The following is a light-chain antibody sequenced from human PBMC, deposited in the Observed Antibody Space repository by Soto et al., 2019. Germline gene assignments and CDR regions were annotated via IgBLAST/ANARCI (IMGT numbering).Light chain of an antibody. CDR2: GAS. Sequence: EIVMMQSPATLSVNTGERATLSCTASQSVTTNLAWYQQKPGQAPRILIYGASTRATGVPARFSGSGSGTEFTLTISSLLSEDFAVYYCQQYNYWPRTFGQGTKVDI. V-gene: IGKV3-15*01. CDR3: QQYNYWPRT. J-gene: IGKJ1*01. CDR1: QSVTTN.